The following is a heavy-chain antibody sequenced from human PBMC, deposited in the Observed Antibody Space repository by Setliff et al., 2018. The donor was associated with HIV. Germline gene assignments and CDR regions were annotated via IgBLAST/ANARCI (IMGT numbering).Heavy chain of an antibody. CDR3: ARDRFGVPAND. CDR2: VHTNVRT. V-gene: IGHV4-61*09. Sequence: TLSLTCTVSGASVASGDSYWSWIRLPAGKGLEWIGHVHTNVRTNYHPSLNSRVTISADISKNEFSLNLRSVTAADTAVYFCARDRFGVPANDWGQGIRVTVSS. CDR1: GASVASGDSY. D-gene: IGHD3-3*01. J-gene: IGHJ4*02.